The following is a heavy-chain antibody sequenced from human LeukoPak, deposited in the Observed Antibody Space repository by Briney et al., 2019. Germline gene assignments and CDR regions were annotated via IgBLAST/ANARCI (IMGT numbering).Heavy chain of an antibody. J-gene: IGHJ6*02. CDR2: IYPGDSDT. V-gene: IGHV5-51*01. D-gene: IGHD5-24*01. CDR1: GCGFTNYW. Sequence: GEALKISCKGSGCGFTNYWIAWGRRMPGKGVEGMGIIYPGDSDTRYSPSFQGQVTISADKSISTAYLQWRSLKASDTAMYYCARLRDGNYYYGMDVWGHGTTVTVSS. CDR3: ARLRDGNYYYGMDV.